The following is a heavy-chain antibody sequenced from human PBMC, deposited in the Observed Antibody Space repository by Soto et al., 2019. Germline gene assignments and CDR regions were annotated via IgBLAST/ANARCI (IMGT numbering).Heavy chain of an antibody. CDR3: ARAVVAATHQTPVTTNFDY. CDR2: INHSGST. D-gene: IGHD2-15*01. J-gene: IGHJ4*02. Sequence: SETLSLTCAVYGGSFSGYYLSWIRQPPGKGLEWIGEINHSGSTNYNPSLKSRVTISVDTSKNQFSLKLSSVTAADTAVYYCARAVVAATHQTPVTTNFDYWGQGTLVTVSS. CDR1: GGSFSGYY. V-gene: IGHV4-34*01.